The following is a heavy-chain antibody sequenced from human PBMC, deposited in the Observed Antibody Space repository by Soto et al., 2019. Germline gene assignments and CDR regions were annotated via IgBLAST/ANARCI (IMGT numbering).Heavy chain of an antibody. J-gene: IGHJ3*02. CDR2: ISAYNGNT. CDR3: ARDCMGRSSTSCYSGAFDI. CDR1: GYTFTSYG. D-gene: IGHD2-2*01. Sequence: GASVKVSCKASGYTFTSYGISWVRQAPGQGLEWMGWISAYNGNTNYAQKLQGRVTMTTDTSTSTAYMVLRSLRSDDTAVYYCARDCMGRSSTSCYSGAFDIWGQGTMVTVSS. V-gene: IGHV1-18*01.